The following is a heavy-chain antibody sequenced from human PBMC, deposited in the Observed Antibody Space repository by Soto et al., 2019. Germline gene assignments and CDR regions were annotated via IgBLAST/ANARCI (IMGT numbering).Heavy chain of an antibody. J-gene: IGHJ6*04. D-gene: IGHD6-19*01. Sequence: EVQLVESGGGLVKPGGSLRLSCAASGFTFSNAWMSWVRQAPGKGLEWVGRIKSKTDGGTTDYAAPVKGRCTISRDDSKNTLYLQMNSLKTEDNTVYYCTTDRPYGIAVGGMKKSLMDVWGKGTTVTVSS. V-gene: IGHV3-15*01. CDR2: IKSKTDGGTT. CDR3: TTDRPYGIAVGGMKKSLMDV. CDR1: GFTFSNAW.